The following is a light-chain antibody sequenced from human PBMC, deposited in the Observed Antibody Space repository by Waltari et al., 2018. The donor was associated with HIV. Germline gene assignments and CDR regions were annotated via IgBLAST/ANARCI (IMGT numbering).Light chain of an antibody. V-gene: IGKV1-5*03. CDR1: QRISSW. CDR3: EQYNSIERT. Sequence: DIQMTQSPSTLSASVGDRVTITCRASQRISSWLAWYQQKPGKAPKLLIYKASSLESGVPSRFSGSGSGTEVTLTISSLQPNDFATYYCEQYNSIERTFGQGTKVEIK. CDR2: KAS. J-gene: IGKJ1*01.